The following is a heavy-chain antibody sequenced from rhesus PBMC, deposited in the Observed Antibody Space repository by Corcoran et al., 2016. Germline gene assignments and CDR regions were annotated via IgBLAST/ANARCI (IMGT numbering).Heavy chain of an antibody. V-gene: IGHV4-169*02. CDR2: IYGSGSST. CDR1: GGSLSRSY. Sequence: QLQLQESGPGLVPPSATLSVPCAVPGGSLSRSYWRWIRPAPGKGLEWIGYIYGSGSSTNDNPSRKSRVTLSVDTSKNQLSLKLSSVTAADTAVYYCASSPTVAGDYWGQGVLVTVSS. J-gene: IGHJ4*01. D-gene: IGHD4-29*01. CDR3: ASSPTVAGDY.